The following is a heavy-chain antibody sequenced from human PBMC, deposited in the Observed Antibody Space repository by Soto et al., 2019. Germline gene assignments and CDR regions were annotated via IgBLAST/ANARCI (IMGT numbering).Heavy chain of an antibody. CDR3: ARERTAMVPEGWFDP. D-gene: IGHD5-18*01. CDR1: GGSVDRGDYY. Sequence: SETLSLTCTVSGGSVDRGDYYWTWIRQPPGKGLEWIGYIYYSGSTNYNPSLKSRVTISVDTSKNQFSLKLSSVTAADTAVYYCARERTAMVPEGWFDPWGQGTLVTVSS. J-gene: IGHJ5*02. V-gene: IGHV4-61*08. CDR2: IYYSGST.